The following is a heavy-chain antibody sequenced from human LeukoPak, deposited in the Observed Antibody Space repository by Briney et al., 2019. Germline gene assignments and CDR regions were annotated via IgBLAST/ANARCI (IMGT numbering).Heavy chain of an antibody. CDR3: ATRPLYGGIDY. CDR2: ISSSSSYI. CDR1: GFTFSSYS. Sequence: GSLRLSCAASGFTFSSYSMNWVRQAPGKGLEWVSSISSSSSYIYYPDSVKGRFTISRDNAKNSLYLQMNSLRAEDTAVYYCATRPLYGGIDYWGQGTLVTVSS. J-gene: IGHJ4*02. V-gene: IGHV3-21*01. D-gene: IGHD4-23*01.